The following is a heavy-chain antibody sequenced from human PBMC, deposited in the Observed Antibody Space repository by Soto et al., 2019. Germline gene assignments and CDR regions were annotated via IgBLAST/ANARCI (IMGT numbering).Heavy chain of an antibody. V-gene: IGHV1-2*02. D-gene: IGHD3-9*01. CDR1: GYTFTGYY. J-gene: IGHJ6*02. Sequence: QVQLVQSGAEVQKPGASVKVSCKASGYTFTGYYMHWVRQAPGQGHEWMGWINPNSGGTNYAQKCQGRDTMTRHTSINTDYLELSRLRSHDTAVYCCALYDILTGYYQHYYYNGMDVWGQGTTVNVSS. CDR2: INPNSGGT. CDR3: ALYDILTGYYQHYYYNGMDV.